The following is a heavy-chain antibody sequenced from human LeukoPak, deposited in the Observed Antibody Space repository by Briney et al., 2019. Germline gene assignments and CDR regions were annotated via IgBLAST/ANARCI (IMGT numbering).Heavy chain of an antibody. CDR1: GFTFSSYS. CDR3: ARENEVPGINY. D-gene: IGHD6-19*01. V-gene: IGHV3-48*01. Sequence: GGSLRLSCAASGFTFSSYSMNWVRQARGKGLEWVSYISSSSSTIYYADSVKGRFTISRDNAKNSLYLQMNSLRAEDTAVYYCARENEVPGINYWGQGTLVTVSS. CDR2: ISSSSSTI. J-gene: IGHJ4*02.